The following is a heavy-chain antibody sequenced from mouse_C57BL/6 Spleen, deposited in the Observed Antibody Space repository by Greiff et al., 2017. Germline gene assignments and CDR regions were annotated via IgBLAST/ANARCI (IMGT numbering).Heavy chain of an antibody. CDR2: ILPGSGST. CDR3: ARGGITTVVARGAY. D-gene: IGHD1-1*01. CDR1: GYTFTGYW. J-gene: IGHJ3*01. Sequence: VQVVESGAELMKPGASVKLSCKATGYTFTGYWIEWVKQRPGHGLEWIGEILPGSGSTNYNEKFKGKAIFTADTSSNTAYMQLSSLTTEDSAIYYCARGGITTVVARGAYWGQGTLVTVSA. V-gene: IGHV1-9*01.